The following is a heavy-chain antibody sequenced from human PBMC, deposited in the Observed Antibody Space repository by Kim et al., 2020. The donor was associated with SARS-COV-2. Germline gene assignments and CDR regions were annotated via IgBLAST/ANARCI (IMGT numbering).Heavy chain of an antibody. D-gene: IGHD6-19*01. V-gene: IGHV3-33*01. CDR2: IWYDGSNK. CDR1: GFTFSSYG. J-gene: IGHJ4*02. Sequence: GGSLRLSCAASGFTFSSYGMHWVRQAPGKGLEWVAVIWYDGSNKYYADSVKGRFTISRDNSKNTLYLQMNSLRAEDTAVYYCARVGRIAVAGTGSFDYWGQGTLVTVSS. CDR3: ARVGRIAVAGTGSFDY.